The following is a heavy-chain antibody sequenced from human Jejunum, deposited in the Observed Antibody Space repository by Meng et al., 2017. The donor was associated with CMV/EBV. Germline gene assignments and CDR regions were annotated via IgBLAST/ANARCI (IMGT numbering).Heavy chain of an antibody. D-gene: IGHD1-1*01. Sequence: YLINWSRQAPGKGLEWVSSISRSSSPKYYTDSVKGRFTISRDNAKNSVYLQMNSLRPDDTAVYYCARGRVACNDVRCHRGGLDHWGQGSLVTVSS. CDR1: YL. CDR2: ISRSSSPK. CDR3: ARGRVACNDVRCHRGGLDH. J-gene: IGHJ4*02. V-gene: IGHV3-21*01.